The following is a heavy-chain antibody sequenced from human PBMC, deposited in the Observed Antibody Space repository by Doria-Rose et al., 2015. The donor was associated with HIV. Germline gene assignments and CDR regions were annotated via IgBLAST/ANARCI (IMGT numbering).Heavy chain of an antibody. J-gene: IGHJ4*01. CDR1: GVSLSSPGMG. Sequence: QVTLKESGPVLVKPAETLTLTCTVSGVSLSSPGMGVSWIRQPLGKALEWLANIFSDDERSYKTSLKSRLTISRGTSKSQVVLTMTDMDPVDTATYYCARIKSSRWYHKYYFDFWGHGTLVIVSA. CDR2: IFSDDER. V-gene: IGHV2-26*01. CDR3: ARIKSSRWYHKYYFDF. D-gene: IGHD6-13*01.